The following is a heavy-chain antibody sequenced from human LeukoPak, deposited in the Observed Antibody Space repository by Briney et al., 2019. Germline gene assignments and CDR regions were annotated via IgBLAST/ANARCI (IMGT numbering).Heavy chain of an antibody. CDR3: ARAEYYYDSSGYY. CDR1: GFTFDDYA. Sequence: GGSLRLSCAASGFTFDDYAMPWVRQAPGKGLEWVSGISWNSGSIGYADSVKGRFTISRDNAKNSLYLQMNSLRAEDTAVYYCARAEYYYDSSGYYWGQGTLVTVSS. D-gene: IGHD3-22*01. V-gene: IGHV3-9*01. CDR2: ISWNSGSI. J-gene: IGHJ4*02.